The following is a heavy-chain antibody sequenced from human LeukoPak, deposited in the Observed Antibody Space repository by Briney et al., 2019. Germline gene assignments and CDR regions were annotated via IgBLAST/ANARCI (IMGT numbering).Heavy chain of an antibody. CDR3: AFISYYYDSSGYLDY. J-gene: IGHJ4*02. Sequence: GASVKVSCKASGYTFTSYGISWVRQAPGQGLEWMGWISAYNGNTNYAQKLQGRVTMTTDTSTSTAYMELRSLRSEDTAVYYCAFISYYYDSSGYLDYWGQGILVTVSS. CDR1: GYTFTSYG. V-gene: IGHV1-18*01. CDR2: ISAYNGNT. D-gene: IGHD3-22*01.